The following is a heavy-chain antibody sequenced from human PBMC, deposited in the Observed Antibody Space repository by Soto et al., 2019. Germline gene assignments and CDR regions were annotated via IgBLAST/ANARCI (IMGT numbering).Heavy chain of an antibody. J-gene: IGHJ6*04. CDR2: ISAYNGNT. V-gene: IGHV1-18*01. D-gene: IGHD5-18*01. Sequence: GASVKVSCKASGYTFTSYGISWVRQAPGQGLEWMGWISAYNGNTNYAQKLQGRVTMTTDTSTSTAYMELRSLRSDDTAVYYCSVDTAMVSYYYYGMDFWGKGTTVTAPQ. CDR3: SVDTAMVSYYYYGMDF. CDR1: GYTFTSYG.